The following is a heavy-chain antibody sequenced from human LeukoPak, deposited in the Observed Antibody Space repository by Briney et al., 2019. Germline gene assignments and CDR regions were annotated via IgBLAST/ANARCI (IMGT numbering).Heavy chain of an antibody. CDR2: TYYRSKWYN. CDR3: ARAAAAKRIVGGGGFDP. D-gene: IGHD6-25*01. J-gene: IGHJ5*02. Sequence: SQTLSLTCAISGDSVSSNSAAWNWIRQSPSRGLEWLGRTYYRSKWYNDYAVSVKSRITINPDTSKNQFSLQLNSVTPGDTAVYYCARAAAAKRIVGGGGFDPWGQGTLVTVSS. V-gene: IGHV6-1*01. CDR1: GDSVSSNSAA.